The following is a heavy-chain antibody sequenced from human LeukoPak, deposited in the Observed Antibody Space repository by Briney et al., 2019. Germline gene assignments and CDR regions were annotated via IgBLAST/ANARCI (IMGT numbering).Heavy chain of an antibody. CDR1: GFTFSSYW. Sequence: PGGSLRLSCAASGFTFSSYWMHWVRQAPGKGLVWVSRINSDGSSTSYADSVKGRFTISRDNAKNTLYLQMNSLRAGDTAVYYCARVSYDFWSGGRLDWFDPWGQGTLVTVSS. V-gene: IGHV3-74*01. CDR3: ARVSYDFWSGGRLDWFDP. J-gene: IGHJ5*02. D-gene: IGHD3-3*01. CDR2: INSDGSST.